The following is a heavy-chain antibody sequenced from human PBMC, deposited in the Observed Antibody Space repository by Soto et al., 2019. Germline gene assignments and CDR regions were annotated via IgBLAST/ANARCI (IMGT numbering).Heavy chain of an antibody. J-gene: IGHJ6*02. D-gene: IGHD3-10*01. V-gene: IGHV1-18*01. CDR2: ISAYNGNT. CDR1: GYTFTSYG. CDR3: ASYGSGSYNQPYNYYYYGMDV. Sequence: ASVKVSCKASGYTFTSYGISWVRQAPGQGLEWMGWISAYNGNTNYAQKLQGRVTMTTDTSTSTAYMELRSLRSDDTAVYYCASYGSGSYNQPYNYYYYGMDVWGQGTTVTVSS.